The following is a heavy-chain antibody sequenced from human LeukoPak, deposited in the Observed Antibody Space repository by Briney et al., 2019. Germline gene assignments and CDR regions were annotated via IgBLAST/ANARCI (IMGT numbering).Heavy chain of an antibody. D-gene: IGHD5-18*01. CDR3: ARHLSGITVYTYGRGIDY. CDR1: GFTFSSYW. V-gene: IGHV3-7*01. Sequence: PGGSLRLSCAASGFTFSSYWMSWVRQAPGKGLEWVANIKQDGSDKYYVDSVKGRFTISRDNAKKSLHLQINSLRAEDTALYYCARHLSGITVYTYGRGIDYWGHGTLVTVSS. CDR2: IKQDGSDK. J-gene: IGHJ4*01.